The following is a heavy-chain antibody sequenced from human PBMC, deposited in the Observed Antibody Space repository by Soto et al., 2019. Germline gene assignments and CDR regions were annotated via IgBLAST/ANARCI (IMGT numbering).Heavy chain of an antibody. CDR2: SLHSGST. CDR1: GGSIGTYY. D-gene: IGHD2-2*01. J-gene: IGHJ6*03. Sequence: PSETLSLTCTFSGGSIGTYYWSRVRQPTGEGLEWIGYSLHSGSTSYNPFLKSRVTVSVDTSKNQLSLKLTSVTAADTAVYYCARGTQLLFGYYYYYMDVWGKGTTVTVSS. V-gene: IGHV4-59*08. CDR3: ARGTQLLFGYYYYYMDV.